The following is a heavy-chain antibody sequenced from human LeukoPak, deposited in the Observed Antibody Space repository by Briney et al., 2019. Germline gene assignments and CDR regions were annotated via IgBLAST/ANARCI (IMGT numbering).Heavy chain of an antibody. Sequence: GGSLRLSCAASGFIFNTYGMHWVRQAPGKGLEWVAFIRYDGSNKYFLDSVKGRFTISRDNSKNTLYLQMNSLRAEDTAVYYCAKGYCSSTSCPNDYWGQGTLVTVSS. CDR1: GFIFNTYG. J-gene: IGHJ4*02. D-gene: IGHD2-2*01. CDR3: AKGYCSSTSCPNDY. CDR2: IRYDGSNK. V-gene: IGHV3-30*02.